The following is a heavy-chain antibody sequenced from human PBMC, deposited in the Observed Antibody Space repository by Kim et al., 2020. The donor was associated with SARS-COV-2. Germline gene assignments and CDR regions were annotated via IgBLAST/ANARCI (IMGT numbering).Heavy chain of an antibody. CDR2: ISGSGGST. J-gene: IGHJ4*02. CDR3: AKEAVRGGIPIIRYYFDY. CDR1: GFTFSSYA. D-gene: IGHD3-10*01. V-gene: IGHV3-23*01. Sequence: GGSLRLSCAASGFTFSSYAMSWVRQAPGKGLEWVSAISGSGGSTYYADSVKGRFTISRDNSKNTLYLQMNSLRAEDTAVYYCAKEAVRGGIPIIRYYFDYWGQGTLVTVAS.